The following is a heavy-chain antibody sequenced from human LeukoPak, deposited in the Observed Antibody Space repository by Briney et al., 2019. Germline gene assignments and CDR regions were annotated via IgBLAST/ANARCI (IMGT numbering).Heavy chain of an antibody. CDR3: ARDRSTVTTYHWFAP. V-gene: IGHV3-20*04. D-gene: IGHD4-11*01. J-gene: IGHJ5*02. Sequence: RPGGSLRLSCAPSGFTFDDYGMSWVRQAPGKGREWVSGINWNGGSTVYADCVKGRFTIPRDNAKNSLYLQMNSLRGEDTALYYCARDRSTVTTYHWFAPWGQGTLVTVSS. CDR1: GFTFDDYG. CDR2: INWNGGST.